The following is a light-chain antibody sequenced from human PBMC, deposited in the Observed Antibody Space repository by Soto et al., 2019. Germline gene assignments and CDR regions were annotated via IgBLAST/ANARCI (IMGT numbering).Light chain of an antibody. V-gene: IGKV1-5*03. CDR1: QSISSW. Sequence: DIQMTQSPSTLSASLGDRVTITCRASQSISSWLAWYQQKPGKAPKLLIYETSILYTEVPSRFSGSGSGTDFTLTISSLQPDDIGTYYCQQYSTFWTFGQGTKVDIK. CDR3: QQYSTFWT. J-gene: IGKJ1*01. CDR2: ETS.